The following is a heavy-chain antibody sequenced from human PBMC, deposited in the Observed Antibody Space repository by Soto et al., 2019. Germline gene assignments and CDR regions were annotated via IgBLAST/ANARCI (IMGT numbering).Heavy chain of an antibody. J-gene: IGHJ6*02. CDR3: AADGRQECYYGMDV. CDR2: IVVGSGNT. D-gene: IGHD3-3*01. Sequence: QMQLVQSGPEVKKPGTSLKVSCKASGFTFTSSAVKWVRQARGKRLEWIGWIVVGSGNTNNQQKFQERVTITRDMSTSTAYMELSSLRSEDKAVYYCAADGRQECYYGMDVWGQGTTVTVSS. V-gene: IGHV1-58*01. CDR1: GFTFTSSA.